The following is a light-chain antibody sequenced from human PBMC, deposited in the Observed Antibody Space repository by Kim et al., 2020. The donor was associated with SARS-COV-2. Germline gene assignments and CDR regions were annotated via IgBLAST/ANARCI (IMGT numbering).Light chain of an antibody. Sequence: QAVVTQEPSLTVSPGGTVTLTCGSSTGDVTSGHWPYWFQQKPGQAPRTLIYDTSKKYSWAPARFSGSLLGGQAAPTLSGAQPEDEADYYCLLFYSDTRPVFGGGTQLTVL. J-gene: IGLJ3*02. CDR1: TGDVTSGHW. CDR3: LLFYSDTRPV. V-gene: IGLV7-46*01. CDR2: DTS.